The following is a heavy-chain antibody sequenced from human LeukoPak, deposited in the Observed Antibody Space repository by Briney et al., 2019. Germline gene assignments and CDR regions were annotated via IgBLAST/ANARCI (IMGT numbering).Heavy chain of an antibody. D-gene: IGHD3-10*01. CDR1: GFTVSSYY. CDR3: ARDKAGAGFGDAFDI. Sequence: GGSLRLSCAASGFTVSSYYMNWVRQAPGKGLEWVSVMYSGGSTYYADSVKGRFTVSRDNSKNMLYLQMNSLRAEDTAVYYCARDKAGAGFGDAFDIWGQGTMVTVSS. CDR2: MYSGGST. V-gene: IGHV3-66*01. J-gene: IGHJ3*02.